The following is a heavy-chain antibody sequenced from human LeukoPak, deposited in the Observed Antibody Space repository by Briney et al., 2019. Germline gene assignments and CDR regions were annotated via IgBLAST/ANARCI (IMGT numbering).Heavy chain of an antibody. J-gene: IGHJ4*02. V-gene: IGHV1-18*01. D-gene: IGHD4-17*01. CDR2: ISAYNGNT. CDR3: ARDLGIPDYGAYTFDY. CDR1: GYTFTSYG. Sequence: ASVKVSCKASGYTFTSYGISWVRQAPGQGLEWMGWISAYNGNTNYAQKLQGRVTMTTDTSTSTAYMELRSLRSDDTAVYYCARDLGIPDYGAYTFDYWGQGTLVTVSS.